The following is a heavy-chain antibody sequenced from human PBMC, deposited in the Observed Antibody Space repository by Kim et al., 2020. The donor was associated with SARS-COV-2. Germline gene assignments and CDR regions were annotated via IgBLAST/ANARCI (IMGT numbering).Heavy chain of an antibody. D-gene: IGHD2-15*01. CDR1: GFTFSSYS. V-gene: IGHV3-48*02. J-gene: IGHJ4*02. CDR2: ISGSSSTI. CDR3: EGGGSPRGSN. Sequence: GGSLRLSCAASGFTFSSYSMNWVRQAPGKGLEWVSYISGSSSTIYYADSVKGRFTISRDNAKNSLYLQMNSLRHEDTAVYFCEGGGSPRGSNWGQGTLVTVSS.